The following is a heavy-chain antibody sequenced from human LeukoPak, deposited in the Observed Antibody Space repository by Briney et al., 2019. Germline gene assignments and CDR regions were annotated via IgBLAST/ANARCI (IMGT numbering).Heavy chain of an antibody. CDR1: GFTFTKYS. J-gene: IGHJ4*02. V-gene: IGHV3-48*01. CDR3: ARRESATMVRGGVDY. D-gene: IGHD3-10*01. Sequence: GGSLRLSCAASGFTFTKYSMHWVRQTPGKGLEWVSYISSGSTTIYYTDSVKGRFTISRDNAKNSLYLQMNSLRAEDTAVYYCARRESATMVRGGVDYWGQGTLVTVSS. CDR2: ISSGSTTI.